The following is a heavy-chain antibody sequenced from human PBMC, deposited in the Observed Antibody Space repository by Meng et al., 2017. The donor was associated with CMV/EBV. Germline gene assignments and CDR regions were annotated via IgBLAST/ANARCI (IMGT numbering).Heavy chain of an antibody. V-gene: IGHV3-48*04. CDR2: ISSSSSTI. Sequence: GGSLRLSCAASGLTFSSYSMNWVRQAPGKGLEWVSYISSSSSTIYYADSVKGRFTISRDNAKNSLYLQMNSLRAEDTAVYYCARLDPGPLFCSSTSCYGGFGMDVWGQGTTVTVSS. CDR3: ARLDPGPLFCSSTSCYGGFGMDV. J-gene: IGHJ6*02. CDR1: GLTFSSYS. D-gene: IGHD2-2*01.